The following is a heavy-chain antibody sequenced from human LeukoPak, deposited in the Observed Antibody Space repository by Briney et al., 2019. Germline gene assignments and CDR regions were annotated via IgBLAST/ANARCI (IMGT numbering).Heavy chain of an antibody. V-gene: IGHV3-23*01. CDR3: AKRLGFSGGVDY. D-gene: IGHD3-10*01. J-gene: IGHJ4*02. CDR1: GFTFSSYA. Sequence: GGSLRLSCAASGFTFSSYAMSWVRQAPGKGLEWVSAISGSGGSTYYADSVKGRFTISRDSSKNTLYLQMNSLRAEDTAVYFCAKRLGFSGGVDYWGQGTLVTVSS. CDR2: ISGSGGST.